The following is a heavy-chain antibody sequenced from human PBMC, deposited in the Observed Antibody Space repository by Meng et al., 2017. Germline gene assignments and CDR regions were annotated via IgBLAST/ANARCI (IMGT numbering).Heavy chain of an antibody. J-gene: IGHJ6*02. D-gene: IGHD2-2*01. CDR2: MNPNSGNT. CDR3: ARTGYCSSTSCYGPRDYYYYYGMDV. V-gene: IGHV1-8*03. CDR1: GYTFTSYD. Sequence: ASVKVSCKASGYTFTSYDINWVRQATGQGLEWMGWMNPNSGNTGYAQKFQGRVTITRNTSISTAYMELSSLRSEDTAVYYCARTGYCSSTSCYGPRDYYYYYGMDVWGQGTMVTVSS.